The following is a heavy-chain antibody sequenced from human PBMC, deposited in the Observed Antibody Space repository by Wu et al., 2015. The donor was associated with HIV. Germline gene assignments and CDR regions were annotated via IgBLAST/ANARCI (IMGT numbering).Heavy chain of an antibody. CDR3: ARDKGPGSPLGDFGI. CDR1: GGTFSNYA. D-gene: IGHD2-21*01. V-gene: IGHV1-18*01. J-gene: IGHJ3*02. Sequence: QVQLVQSGAEVKKPGSSVKVSCKASGGTFSNYAISWVRQAPGQGLEWMGGISGYNDNTNYAQKFQGRVTMTTDTSTSTVYMELTSLRSDDTAIYYCARDKGPGSPLGDFGIWGQGTMVTVSS. CDR2: ISGYNDNT.